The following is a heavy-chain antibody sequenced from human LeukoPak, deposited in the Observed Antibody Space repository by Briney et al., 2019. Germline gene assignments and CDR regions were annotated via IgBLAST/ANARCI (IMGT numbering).Heavy chain of an antibody. V-gene: IGHV1-8*01. J-gene: IGHJ3*02. CDR1: GYTFTSYD. D-gene: IGHD6-19*01. CDR3: ARDSSVNAFDM. CDR2: MNPNSGNT. Sequence: ASVKVSYKASGYTFTSYDINWVRQATGQGLEWMGWMNPNSGNTGYAQRFQGRVTMTRDTSISTAYMELSSLRSEDTAVYYCARDSSVNAFDMWGQGTMVTVSS.